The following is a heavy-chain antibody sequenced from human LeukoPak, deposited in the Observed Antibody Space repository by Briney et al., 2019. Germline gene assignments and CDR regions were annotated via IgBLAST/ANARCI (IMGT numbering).Heavy chain of an antibody. J-gene: IGHJ4*02. CDR1: GFTFRSYN. CDR2: ISSSSSYI. CDR3: ARGASRADY. Sequence: GGSLRLSCAASGFTFRSYNMNWVRQAPGKRPEWVSSISSSSSYIYYADSVKGRFAISRDNAKNSLYLQMNSLRAEDTALYYCARGASRADYWGQGTLVTVSS. V-gene: IGHV3-21*01.